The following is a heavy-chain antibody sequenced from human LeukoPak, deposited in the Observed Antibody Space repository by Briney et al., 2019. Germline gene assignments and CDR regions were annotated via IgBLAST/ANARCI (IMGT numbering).Heavy chain of an antibody. J-gene: IGHJ4*02. D-gene: IGHD3-3*01. Sequence: ASVKVSCKASGYTFTSYYMHWVRQAPGQGLEWMGIINPSGGSTSYAQKFQGRVTMTRDMSTSTVYMELISLRSEDTAVYYCARGADYDFWSGYYYFDYWGQGTLVTVSS. V-gene: IGHV1-46*01. CDR2: INPSGGST. CDR1: GYTFTSYY. CDR3: ARGADYDFWSGYYYFDY.